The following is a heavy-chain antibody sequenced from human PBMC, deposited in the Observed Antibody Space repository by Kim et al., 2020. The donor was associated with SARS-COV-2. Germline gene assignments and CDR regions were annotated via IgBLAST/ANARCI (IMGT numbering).Heavy chain of an antibody. Sequence: PSLKSRVTMSVDQSKTQFSLKLSSVTAADTAVYYCARDPNSSSWYSAFDIWGQGTMVTVSS. V-gene: IGHV4-4*07. J-gene: IGHJ3*02. CDR3: ARDPNSSSWYSAFDI. D-gene: IGHD6-13*01.